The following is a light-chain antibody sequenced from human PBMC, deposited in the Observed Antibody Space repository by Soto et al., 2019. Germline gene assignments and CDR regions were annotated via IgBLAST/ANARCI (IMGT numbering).Light chain of an antibody. CDR1: QSISSW. V-gene: IGKV1-5*01. CDR3: QQYNSYSPGWT. Sequence: DIQMTQSPSTLSASVGDRVTITCRASQSISSWVAWYQQKPGKAPKLLIYDASSLESGVPSRFSGSGSGTEFPLTISSLQPDDFATYYCQQYNSYSPGWTFGQGTKVEIK. J-gene: IGKJ1*01. CDR2: DAS.